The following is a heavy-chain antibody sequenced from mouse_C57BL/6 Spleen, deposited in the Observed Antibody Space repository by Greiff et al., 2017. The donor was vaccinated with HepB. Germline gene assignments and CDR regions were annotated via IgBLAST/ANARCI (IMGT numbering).Heavy chain of an antibody. V-gene: IGHV1-5*01. D-gene: IGHD2-3*01. CDR2: IYPGNSDT. J-gene: IGHJ2*01. CDR3: TRSRWLLPFDY. Sequence: EVQLQQSGTVLARPGASVKMSCKTSGYTFTSYWMHWVKQRPGQGLEWIGAIYPGNSDTSYNQKFKGKAKLTAVTSASTAYMELSSLTNEDSAVYYCTRSRWLLPFDYWGQGTTLTVSS. CDR1: GYTFTSYW.